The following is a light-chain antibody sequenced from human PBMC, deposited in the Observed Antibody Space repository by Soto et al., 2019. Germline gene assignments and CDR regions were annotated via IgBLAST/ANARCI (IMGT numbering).Light chain of an antibody. CDR1: QIIDTSY. J-gene: IGKJ2*01. CDR2: GAS. V-gene: IGKV3-20*01. CDR3: HQYGSPPYN. Sequence: EIVLTQSPGTLSLSPGERATLSCRASQIIDTSYLAWYQQKPGQAPRLLIYGASSRATGIPDRFSGSVSGADFTLTISRLEPEDFAVYHCHQYGSPPYNFGQGTKLEIK.